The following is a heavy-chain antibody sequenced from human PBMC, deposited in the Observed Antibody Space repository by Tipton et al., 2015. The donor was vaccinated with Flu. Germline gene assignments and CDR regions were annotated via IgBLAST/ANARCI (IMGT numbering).Heavy chain of an antibody. CDR2: IYPGDSDT. Sequence: QSEPEVKKPGESLKISCKGSGYSFTSYWFGWVRLMPGKGLAWMGIIYPGDSDTRYSPSFQGQVTISADKSISTAYLQWSSLKASDTAMYYCARHKSYGSGSYRPGFDLWGRGTLVTVSS. V-gene: IGHV5-51*01. D-gene: IGHD3-10*01. J-gene: IGHJ2*01. CDR3: ARHKSYGSGSYRPGFDL. CDR1: GYSFTSYW.